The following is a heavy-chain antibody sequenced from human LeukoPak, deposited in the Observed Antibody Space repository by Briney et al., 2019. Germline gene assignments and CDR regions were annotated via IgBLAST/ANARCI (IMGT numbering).Heavy chain of an antibody. Sequence: GGSLRLSCAASGFTFSNYWVGWARQAPGKGLEWVANIKRDGSEKYYVDSVKGRFTISRDNAKNSLYLQMNSLRAEDTAVYYCARGPNIYSGSYHEGDCYMDVWGKGTTVTASS. D-gene: IGHD1-26*01. J-gene: IGHJ6*03. V-gene: IGHV3-7*01. CDR2: IKRDGSEK. CDR1: GFTFSNYW. CDR3: ARGPNIYSGSYHEGDCYMDV.